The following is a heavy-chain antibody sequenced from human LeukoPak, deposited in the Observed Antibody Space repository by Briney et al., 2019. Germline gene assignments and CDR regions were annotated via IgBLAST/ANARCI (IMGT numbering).Heavy chain of an antibody. CDR1: SGSISSGDYS. Sequence: PSETLSLTCSVSSGSISSGDYSWGWIRQPPGKGLEWIGGIYYSDSGRTYYNPFLESRVSISVDTSKNQFSLKLSSVTGADTALYYCVRHESFYYYYTDVWGKATTVTVSS. J-gene: IGHJ6*03. V-gene: IGHV4-39*01. CDR2: IYYSDSGRT. CDR3: VRHESFYYYYTDV.